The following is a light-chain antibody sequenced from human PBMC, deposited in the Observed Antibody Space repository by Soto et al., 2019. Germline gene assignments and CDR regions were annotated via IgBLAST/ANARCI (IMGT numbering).Light chain of an antibody. CDR1: SSDVGSYNI. CDR3: SSYAGTSTFVV. J-gene: IGLJ2*01. Sequence: QSALTQPASVSGSPGQSITISCTGTSSDVGSYNIVSWYQQHPGKAPKLMIQEVTKRTPGVSNRFSGSKSGNTASLTISGLQAEDEADYYCSSYAGTSTFVVFGGGTKLTVL. V-gene: IGLV2-23*02. CDR2: EVT.